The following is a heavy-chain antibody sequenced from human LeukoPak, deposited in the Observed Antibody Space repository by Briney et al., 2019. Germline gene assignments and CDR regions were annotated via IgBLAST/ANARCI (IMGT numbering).Heavy chain of an antibody. Sequence: SVKVSCKASGGTFSSYAISWVRQAPGQGLEWMGGIIPILGTANYAQKFQGRVTITTDESTSTAYMELSSLRSEDTAVYYCASKGGQLGDYYYYYMDVWGKGTTVTVSS. J-gene: IGHJ6*03. CDR1: GGTFSSYA. CDR2: IIPILGTA. CDR3: ASKGGQLGDYYYYYMDV. V-gene: IGHV1-69*05. D-gene: IGHD6-6*01.